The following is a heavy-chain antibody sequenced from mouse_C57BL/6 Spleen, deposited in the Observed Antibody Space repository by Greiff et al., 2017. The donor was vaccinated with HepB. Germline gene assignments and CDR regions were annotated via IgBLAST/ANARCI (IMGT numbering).Heavy chain of an antibody. D-gene: IGHD1-1*01. CDR2: INPSSGYT. Sequence: VQLQQSGAELARPGASVKMSCKASGYTFTSYTMHWVKQRPGQGLEWIGYINPSSGYTKYNQKFKDKATLTADKSSSTAYMQLSSLTSEDSAVYYCARHYYGSIGYFDVWGTGTTVTVSS. J-gene: IGHJ1*03. V-gene: IGHV1-4*01. CDR3: ARHYYGSIGYFDV. CDR1: GYTFTSYT.